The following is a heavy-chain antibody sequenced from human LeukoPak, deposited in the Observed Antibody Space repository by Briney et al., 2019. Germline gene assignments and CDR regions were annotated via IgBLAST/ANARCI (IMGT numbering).Heavy chain of an antibody. CDR3: ASNLRVVVVPAATYYYYGMDV. Sequence: ASVEVSCKASGYTFTSYDINWVRQAPGQGLEWMGWINPNSGGTNYAQKFQGRVTMTRDTSISTAYMELSRLRSDDTAVYYCASNLRVVVVPAATYYYYGMDVWGQGTTVTVSS. J-gene: IGHJ6*02. D-gene: IGHD2-2*01. CDR2: INPNSGGT. V-gene: IGHV1-2*02. CDR1: GYTFTSYD.